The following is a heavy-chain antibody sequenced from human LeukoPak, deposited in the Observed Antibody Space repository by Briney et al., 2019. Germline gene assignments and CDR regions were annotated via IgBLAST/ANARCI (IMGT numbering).Heavy chain of an antibody. D-gene: IGHD3-10*01. V-gene: IGHV3-49*04. J-gene: IGHJ4*02. Sequence: PGGSLRLSCTASGFTFGDYAMSWVRQAPGKGLEWVGFIRSKAYGGTTEYAASVKGRFTISRDDSKSIAYLQMNSLKTEDTAVYYCTRTGFGELSFDYWGQGTLVTVSS. CDR2: IRSKAYGGTT. CDR3: TRTGFGELSFDY. CDR1: GFTFGDYA.